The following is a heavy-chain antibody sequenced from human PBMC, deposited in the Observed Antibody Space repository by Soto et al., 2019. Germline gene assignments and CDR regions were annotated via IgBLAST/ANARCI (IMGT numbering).Heavy chain of an antibody. D-gene: IGHD6-6*01. J-gene: IGHJ4*02. V-gene: IGHV4-31*03. CDR1: GESISSGGYY. CDR3: ARASSSSSAADY. Sequence: QVQLQESGPGLVKASQTLSLICSVSGESISSGGYYWSWIRHHPGKGLEWIGYIYDSESAYYNPLLKSRVTTSMDTSKKHFAMKLSSVTAADTAVYYCARASSSSSAADYWGQGTLITVSS. CDR2: IYDSESA.